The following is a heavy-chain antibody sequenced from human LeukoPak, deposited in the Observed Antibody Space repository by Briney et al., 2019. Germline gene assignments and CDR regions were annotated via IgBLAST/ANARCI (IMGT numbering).Heavy chain of an antibody. CDR3: ARGSNYYGSGSYDY. J-gene: IGHJ4*02. Sequence: GGSLRLSCAASEFSVGSNYMTWVRQAPGKGLEWVSLIYSGGSTYYADSVKGRFTISRDNSKDTLYLQMNSLRAEDTAVYYCARGSNYYGSGSYDYWGQGTLVTVSS. CDR2: IYSGGST. CDR1: EFSVGSNY. V-gene: IGHV3-53*01. D-gene: IGHD3-10*01.